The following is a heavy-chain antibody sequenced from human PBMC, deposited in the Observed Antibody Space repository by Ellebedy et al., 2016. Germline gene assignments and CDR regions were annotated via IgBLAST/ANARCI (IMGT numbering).Heavy chain of an antibody. CDR1: GFTFSISG. Sequence: GESLKISCVASGFTFSISGMTWVRQAPGKGLEWVATVVFSGTAAYYSDSVKGRFIISRDNAKNSVFLQMNSLRVEDTAVYYCARDGSEWSRDYWGQGTLVTVSS. CDR3: ARDGSEWSRDY. D-gene: IGHD3-3*01. CDR2: VVFSGTAA. J-gene: IGHJ4*02. V-gene: IGHV3-21*01.